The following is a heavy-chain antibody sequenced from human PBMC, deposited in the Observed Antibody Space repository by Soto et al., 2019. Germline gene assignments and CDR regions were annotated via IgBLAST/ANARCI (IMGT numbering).Heavy chain of an antibody. J-gene: IGHJ5*02. CDR3: ASHILWFGNPSGWFDP. Sequence: SETLSLTCAVSSGSISSSNWWSWVRQPPGKGLEWIGEIYHSGSTNYNPSLKSRVTISVDKSKNQFSLKLSSVTAADTAEYYCASHILWFGNPSGWFDPWGQGTLVTVSS. V-gene: IGHV4-4*02. D-gene: IGHD3-10*01. CDR1: SGSISSSNW. CDR2: IYHSGST.